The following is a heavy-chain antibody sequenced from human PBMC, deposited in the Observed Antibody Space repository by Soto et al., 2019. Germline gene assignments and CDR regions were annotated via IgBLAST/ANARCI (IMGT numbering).Heavy chain of an antibody. J-gene: IGHJ1*01. CDR3: ARGGGALWFGELSQGRYFQH. Sequence: QVQLQQWGAGLLKPSETLSLTCAVYGGSFSGYYWSWIRQPPGKGLEWIGEINHSGSTNYNPSLKSRVTISVDTSKNQFSLKLSSVTAADTAVYYCARGGGALWFGELSQGRYFQHWGQGTLVTVSS. CDR2: INHSGST. V-gene: IGHV4-34*01. D-gene: IGHD3-10*01. CDR1: GGSFSGYY.